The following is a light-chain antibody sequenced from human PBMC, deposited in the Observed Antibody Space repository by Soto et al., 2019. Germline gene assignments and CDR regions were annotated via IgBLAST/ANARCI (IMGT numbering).Light chain of an antibody. CDR1: SSDVGGYNY. CDR3: SSYAGSNNLV. Sequence: QSVLTQPPSASGSPGQSVTISCTGTSSDVGGYNYVSWYQQHPGKAPKLMIYEVSKRPSGVPDRFSGSKSCNTASLTVSWLQAEDEADYYCSSYAGSNNLVFGTGTKVTVL. V-gene: IGLV2-8*01. J-gene: IGLJ1*01. CDR2: EVS.